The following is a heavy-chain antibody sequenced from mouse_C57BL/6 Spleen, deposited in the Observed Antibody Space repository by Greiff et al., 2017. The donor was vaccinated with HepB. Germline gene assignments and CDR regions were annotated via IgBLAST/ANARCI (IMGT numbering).Heavy chain of an antibody. CDR1: GFNIKNTY. CDR2: IDPANGNT. V-gene: IGHV14-3*01. Sequence: EVQVQQSVAELVRPGASVKLSCTASGFNIKNTYMHWVKQRPEQGLEWIGRIDPANGNTKYASKFQGKATISADTSSNTAYLQLSSLTSEDTAIYYCVRGDYYVSSSVAYWGQGTLVTVSA. J-gene: IGHJ3*01. D-gene: IGHD1-1*01. CDR3: VRGDYYVSSSVAY.